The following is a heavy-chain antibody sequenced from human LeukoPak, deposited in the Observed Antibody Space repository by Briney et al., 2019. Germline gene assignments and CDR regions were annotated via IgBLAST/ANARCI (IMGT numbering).Heavy chain of an antibody. J-gene: IGHJ4*02. Sequence: PGGSLRLSCAASGFTFSNYAMSWVRQAPGKGLEWVAVIWYDGSNKYYADSVKGRFTISRDNSKNTLYLQMNSLRAEDTAVYYCASEHGDYWGQGTLVTVSS. V-gene: IGHV3-33*08. CDR2: IWYDGSNK. CDR1: GFTFSNYA. CDR3: ASEHGDY.